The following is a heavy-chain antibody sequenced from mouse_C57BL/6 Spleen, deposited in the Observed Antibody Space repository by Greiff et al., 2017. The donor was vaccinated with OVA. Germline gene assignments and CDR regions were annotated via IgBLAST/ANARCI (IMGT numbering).Heavy chain of an antibody. CDR1: GYTFTSYW. CDR2: IYPGSGST. V-gene: IGHV1-55*01. Sequence: QVQLQQSGAELVKPGASVKMSCKASGYTFTSYWITWVKQRHGQGLEWIGDIYPGSGSTNYNEKVTSKATLTVDTSSSTAYMQLSSLTSEDAAVSYWARGKDYYDYDPYYFDYLGQGTTLTVSP. CDR3: ARGKDYYDYDPYYFDY. D-gene: IGHD2-4*01. J-gene: IGHJ2*01.